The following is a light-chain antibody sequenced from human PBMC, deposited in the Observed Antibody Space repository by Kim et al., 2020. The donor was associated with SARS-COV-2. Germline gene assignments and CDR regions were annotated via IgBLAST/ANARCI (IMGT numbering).Light chain of an antibody. J-gene: IGKJ4*02. Sequence: IQLTQSPSSLSASVGDRVTITCRASQAISSYLAWYQQKPGQAPRLLIYAASTLQRGVPSRFSGSGSGTEFTLTVSSLQPEDFATYFCQQVSSLPATFGGGTKLEIK. V-gene: IGKV1-9*01. CDR2: AAS. CDR3: QQVSSLPAT. CDR1: QAISSY.